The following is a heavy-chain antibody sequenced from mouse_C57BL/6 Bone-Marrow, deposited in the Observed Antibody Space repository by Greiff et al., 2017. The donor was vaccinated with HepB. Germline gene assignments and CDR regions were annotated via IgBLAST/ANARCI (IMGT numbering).Heavy chain of an antibody. CDR3: ARNSGVYYGSTFAY. D-gene: IGHD1-1*01. J-gene: IGHJ3*01. CDR2: IWSGGST. V-gene: IGHV2-2*01. CDR1: GFSLTSYG. Sequence: VNVVESGPGLVQPSQSLSITCTVSGFSLTSYGVHWVRQSPGKGLEWLGVIWSGGSTDYNAAFISRLSISKDNSKSQVFFKMNSLQADDTAIYYCARNSGVYYGSTFAYWGQGTLVTVSA.